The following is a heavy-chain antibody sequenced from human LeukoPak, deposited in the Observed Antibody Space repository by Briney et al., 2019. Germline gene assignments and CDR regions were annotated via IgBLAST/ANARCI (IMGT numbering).Heavy chain of an antibody. CDR2: MNPNSGNT. CDR3: ARVSRLRRHIVVVPAAMQDSDYDSSGQPLAY. Sequence: ASVKVSCKASGYTFTSYDINWVRQATGQGLEWMGWMNPNSGNTGYAQKFQGRVTMTRYTSISTAYMELSSLRSEDTAVYYCARVSRLRRHIVVVPAAMQDSDYDSSGQPLAYWGQGTLVTVSS. CDR1: GYTFTSYD. V-gene: IGHV1-8*01. D-gene: IGHD2-2*01. J-gene: IGHJ4*02.